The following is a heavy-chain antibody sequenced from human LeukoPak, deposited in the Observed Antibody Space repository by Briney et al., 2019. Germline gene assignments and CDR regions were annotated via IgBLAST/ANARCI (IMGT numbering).Heavy chain of an antibody. Sequence: PETLSLTCAVSFYSLKLDSCWGWIRPPPGKGLEWIGYFSYSGNTNYNPSLKSRVTVSVASSKNQFSLKRSSLACADTAVYYCARQLYTSMSPFDYWGQGTLVTVSS. J-gene: IGHJ4*02. CDR3: ARQLYTSMSPFDY. V-gene: IGHV4-38-2*01. CDR1: FYSLKLDSC. CDR2: FSYSGNT. D-gene: IGHD5-18*01.